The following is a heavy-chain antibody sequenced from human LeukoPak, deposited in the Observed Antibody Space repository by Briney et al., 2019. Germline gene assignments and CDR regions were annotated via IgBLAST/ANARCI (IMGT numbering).Heavy chain of an antibody. J-gene: IGHJ4*02. CDR1: GFTVSSNY. CDR3: AREDGTMGLDY. Sequence: LRLSCAASGFTVSSNYMSWIRQPPGKGLEWIGYIYHSGSTYYNPSLKSRVTISVDRSKNQFSLKLSSVTAADTAVYYCAREDGTMGLDYWGQGTLVTVSS. D-gene: IGHD1-7*01. CDR2: IYHSGST. V-gene: IGHV4-30-2*01.